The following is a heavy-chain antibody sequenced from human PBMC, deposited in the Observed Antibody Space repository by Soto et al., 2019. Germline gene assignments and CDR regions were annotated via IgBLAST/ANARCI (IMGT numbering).Heavy chain of an antibody. CDR3: ARWTDSSSWYSVYYYYGMDV. D-gene: IGHD6-13*01. CDR2: MNPNSGNT. V-gene: IGHV1-8*01. Sequence: EASVKVSCKASGYTFTSYDINWVRQATGQGLEWMGWMNPNSGNTGYAQKFQGRVTMTRNTSISTAYMGLSSLRSEDTAVYYCARWTDSSSWYSVYYYYGMDVWGQGTTVTVSS. CDR1: GYTFTSYD. J-gene: IGHJ6*02.